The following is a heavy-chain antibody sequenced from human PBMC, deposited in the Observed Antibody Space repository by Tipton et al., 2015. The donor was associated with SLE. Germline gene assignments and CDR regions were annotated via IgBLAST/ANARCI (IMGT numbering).Heavy chain of an antibody. CDR1: GFSFSSFA. CDR3: AVSTGDRLYYYYYMDV. D-gene: IGHD7-27*01. CDR2: ISYDGNKK. J-gene: IGHJ6*03. V-gene: IGHV3-30*04. Sequence: SLRLSCAASGFSFSSFAMHWVRQAPGKGLEWVAVISYDGNKKNYADSVKGRFTISRDNAKNSLYLQMNSLRAEDTALYYCAVSTGDRLYYYYYMDVWGKGTTVTVSS.